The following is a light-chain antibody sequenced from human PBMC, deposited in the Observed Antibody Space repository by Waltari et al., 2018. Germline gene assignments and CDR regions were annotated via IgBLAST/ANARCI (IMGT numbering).Light chain of an antibody. CDR1: QNVRTF. CDR3: EQRFDWPLT. Sequence: DIVLTQSPATLSLSPGERATLSCRASQNVRTFLARYQQKPGQAPRLLIYDASNRAIGIPARLGGRGSMTDVTLTISRLEPEECAVYDCEQRFDWPLTFGGGTKVESK. J-gene: IGKJ4*01. V-gene: IGKV3-11*01. CDR2: DAS.